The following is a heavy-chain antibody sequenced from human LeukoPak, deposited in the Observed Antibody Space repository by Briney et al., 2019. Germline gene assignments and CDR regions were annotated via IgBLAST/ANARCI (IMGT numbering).Heavy chain of an antibody. Sequence: ASVTVSCKASGYTFTDYYILWVRQAPGQGLEWMGWINLNSGGTNDAQKFQDRGTMTRDTSISTAYMELSRLRSDDTAVYYCARSPDILTGENFDYWGQGTLVTVSS. V-gene: IGHV1-2*02. CDR1: GYTFTDYY. CDR2: INLNSGGT. D-gene: IGHD3-9*01. CDR3: ARSPDILTGENFDY. J-gene: IGHJ4*02.